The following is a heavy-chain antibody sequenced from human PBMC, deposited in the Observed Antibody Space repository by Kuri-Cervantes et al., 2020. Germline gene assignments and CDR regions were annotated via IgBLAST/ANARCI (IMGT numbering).Heavy chain of an antibody. CDR1: GFTFSSYE. Sequence: GGSLRLSCAASGFTFSSYEMNWVRQAPGKGLEWVSYISSSGSTIYYADSVKGRFTISRDNAKNSLYLQMNSLRAEDTALYYCAKDMTLTGYLLFDYWGQGTLVTVSS. CDR2: ISSSGSTI. J-gene: IGHJ4*02. V-gene: IGHV3-48*03. CDR3: AKDMTLTGYLLFDY. D-gene: IGHD3-9*01.